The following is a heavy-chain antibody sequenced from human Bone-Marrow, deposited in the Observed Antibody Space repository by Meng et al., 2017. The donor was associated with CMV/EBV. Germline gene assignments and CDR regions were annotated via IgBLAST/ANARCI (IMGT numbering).Heavy chain of an antibody. CDR2: IWYDGSNK. V-gene: IGHV3-33*06. CDR1: GFTFSSYG. J-gene: IGHJ6*02. CDR3: AKREPGISGKTNTHNEGLDV. Sequence: GESLKISCAASGFTFSSYGMHWVRQAPGKGLEWVAVIWYDGSNKYYADSVKGRFTISRDNSKNTLYLQMSSLRVEDTGVYYCAKREPGISGKTNTHNEGLDVWGQGTTVTVSS. D-gene: IGHD1-20*01.